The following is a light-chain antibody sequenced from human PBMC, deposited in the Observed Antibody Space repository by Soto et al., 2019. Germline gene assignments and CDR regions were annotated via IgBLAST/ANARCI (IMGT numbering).Light chain of an antibody. CDR1: QSVSSSF. J-gene: IGKJ1*01. Sequence: ESVLTQSPGTLSLSPGERATLSCRASQSVSSSFLAWYQLKPGQAPRLLIYGASSRATGIPARFSGSGSGTDFTLTISRLEPEDFAVYYCQQYDSSPWTFGQGTKVGIK. V-gene: IGKV3-20*01. CDR3: QQYDSSPWT. CDR2: GAS.